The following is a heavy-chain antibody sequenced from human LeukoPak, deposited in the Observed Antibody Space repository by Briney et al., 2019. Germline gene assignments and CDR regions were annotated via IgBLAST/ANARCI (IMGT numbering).Heavy chain of an antibody. CDR3: ARDRYGSGSYGKVNDPDAFDI. J-gene: IGHJ3*02. CDR1: GGSISTSNYY. Sequence: SETLSLTCTVSGGSISTSNYYWGWIRQPPGKGLEWIGNIFYSGSTYYSPSLKSRVTISLDTSRNQFSLKLSSVTAADTAVYYCARDRYGSGSYGKVNDPDAFDIWGQGTMVTVSS. D-gene: IGHD3-10*01. V-gene: IGHV4-39*07. CDR2: IFYSGST.